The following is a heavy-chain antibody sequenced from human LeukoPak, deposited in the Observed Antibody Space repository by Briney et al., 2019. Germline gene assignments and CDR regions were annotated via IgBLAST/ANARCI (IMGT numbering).Heavy chain of an antibody. Sequence: ASVKVSCKASGYTFTSYHMHWVRQAPGQGLEWMGLVNLSGGSTTYAQRFQGRVTLTRDTSTSTVYMELSSLRSEDTAVYYCARDYVDDIPMIKDYWGQGTLVTVSS. V-gene: IGHV1-46*01. CDR1: GYTFTSYH. CDR2: VNLSGGST. CDR3: ARDYVDDIPMIKDY. J-gene: IGHJ4*02. D-gene: IGHD2-8*01.